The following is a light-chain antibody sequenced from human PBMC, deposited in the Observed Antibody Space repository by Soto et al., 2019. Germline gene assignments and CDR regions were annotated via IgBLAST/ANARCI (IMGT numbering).Light chain of an antibody. J-gene: IGKJ2*01. Sequence: EIVLTQSPGTLSLSPGERATLSCRASQSVSSSYLAWYQQNPGQAPRLLIYGASSRATGMPDRFSGSGSETDFTLSISRLEPEDFAVYCWQQFGSFPYMFGQGTKL. V-gene: IGKV3-20*01. CDR3: QQFGSFPYM. CDR1: QSVSSSY. CDR2: GAS.